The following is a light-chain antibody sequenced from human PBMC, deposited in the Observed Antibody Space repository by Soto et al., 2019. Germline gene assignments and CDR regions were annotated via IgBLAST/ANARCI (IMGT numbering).Light chain of an antibody. CDR1: QSVSNSF. J-gene: IGKJ1*01. Sequence: VSTPSAGTLSLSPGASALPSWRGSQSVSNSFLAWYQQNSGQSPRLLIYAASARAIGIPDRFSGSGSGTDFNLTISSLEPEDFAVYYCQQYGHSTRTFGQGTKVDIK. CDR3: QQYGHSTRT. V-gene: IGKV3-20*01. CDR2: AAS.